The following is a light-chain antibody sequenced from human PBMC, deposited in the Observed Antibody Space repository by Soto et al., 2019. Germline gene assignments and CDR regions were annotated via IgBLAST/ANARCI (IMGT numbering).Light chain of an antibody. CDR3: HQYGSSPFT. CDR1: QSVSATY. J-gene: IGKJ3*01. CDR2: GAS. Sequence: EVVLTQSPATLSLSPGERATLSCRANQSVSATYLAWYQQKPGQAPRLLIYGASSRATGIPDRFSGSGSGTDFTLTISRLEPEDFAVFYCHQYGSSPFTFGPGTKGDIK. V-gene: IGKV3-20*01.